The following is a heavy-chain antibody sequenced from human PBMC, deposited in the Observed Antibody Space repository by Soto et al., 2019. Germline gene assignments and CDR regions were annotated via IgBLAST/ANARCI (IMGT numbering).Heavy chain of an antibody. V-gene: IGHV4-31*03. D-gene: IGHD3-10*01. CDR2: LYYSGST. CDR1: GGSISSGGYY. CDR3: ARGDGSGSLFDY. Sequence: QVQLQESGPGLVKPSQTLSLTCTVSGGSISSGGYYWSWIRQHPGKGLEWIGYLYYSGSTYYNPSLKSRVTISVDTSKNQFSLKLSSVTAADTAVYYCARGDGSGSLFDYWGQGTLVTVSS. J-gene: IGHJ4*02.